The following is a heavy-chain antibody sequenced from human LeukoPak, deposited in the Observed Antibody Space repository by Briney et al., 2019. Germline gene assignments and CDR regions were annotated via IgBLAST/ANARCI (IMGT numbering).Heavy chain of an antibody. CDR2: ISGSGGST. CDR3: AKVGTPMVRGVIPLYFDY. D-gene: IGHD3-10*01. Sequence: GGSLRLSCAASGFTCSSYAMSWVRQAPGKVLEWVSAISGSGGSTYYADSVKGRFIISRDNSKNTLYLQMNSLRAEDTAVYYCAKVGTPMVRGVIPLYFDYWGQGTLVTVSS. J-gene: IGHJ4*02. V-gene: IGHV3-23*01. CDR1: GFTCSSYA.